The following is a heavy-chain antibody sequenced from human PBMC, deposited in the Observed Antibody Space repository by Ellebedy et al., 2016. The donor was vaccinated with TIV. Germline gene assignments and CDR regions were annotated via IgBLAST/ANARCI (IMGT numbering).Heavy chain of an antibody. CDR1: GGSVSSTSDY. J-gene: IGHJ6*02. V-gene: IGHV4-61*01. Sequence: GSLRLXCTVSGGSVSSTSDYWSWIRQPPGKGLEWIGYIYYSGSTNYNPSLQSRVTISIDTSMNQFSMRLNSVTAADTAVHYCAREWRMPVAGMDVWGQGTTVTVSS. CDR2: IYYSGST. CDR3: AREWRMPVAGMDV. D-gene: IGHD2-8*01.